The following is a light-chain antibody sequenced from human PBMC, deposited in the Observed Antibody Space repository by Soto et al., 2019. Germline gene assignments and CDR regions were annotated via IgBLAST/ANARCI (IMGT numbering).Light chain of an antibody. Sequence: QSALTQPASVAGSPGQSITLSCTGTSSDVGGYNYVSWYQQHPGKAPKLMIYEVSKRPSGVSNRFSGSKSGNTASLTISGLQAEDEADYYCSSYTSSSTEVFGTGTKVTVL. CDR2: EVS. V-gene: IGLV2-14*01. J-gene: IGLJ1*01. CDR1: SSDVGGYNY. CDR3: SSYTSSSTEV.